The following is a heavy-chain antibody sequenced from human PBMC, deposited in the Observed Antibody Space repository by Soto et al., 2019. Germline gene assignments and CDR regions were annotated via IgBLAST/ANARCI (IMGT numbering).Heavy chain of an antibody. Sequence: SPSLTCAVSGGSISSGGYSWSWIRQPPGKGLEWIGYIYHSGSTYYNPSLKSRATISVDRSKNQFSLKLSSVTAADTAVYYCARVRGIAAAGYYFDYWGQGTLVTVSS. CDR2: IYHSGST. D-gene: IGHD6-13*01. V-gene: IGHV4-30-2*01. J-gene: IGHJ4*02. CDR1: GGSISSGGYS. CDR3: ARVRGIAAAGYYFDY.